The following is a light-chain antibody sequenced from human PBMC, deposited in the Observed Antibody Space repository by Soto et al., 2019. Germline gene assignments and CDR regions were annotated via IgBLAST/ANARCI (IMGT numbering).Light chain of an antibody. CDR3: KQYNTYWT. Sequence: DIQMTQSPSTLSASIGDRVTITCRASQSFSNWLAWYHQKPGKAPKLLIYKASNLESGVPSRFSGSGSGTEFSITISSLQPEDFATYYGKQYNTYWTFAQGTKVEIK. CDR2: KAS. J-gene: IGKJ1*01. V-gene: IGKV1-5*03. CDR1: QSFSNW.